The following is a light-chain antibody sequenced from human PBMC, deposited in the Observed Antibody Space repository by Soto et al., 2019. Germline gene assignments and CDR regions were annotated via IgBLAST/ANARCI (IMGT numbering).Light chain of an antibody. V-gene: IGKV3-11*01. J-gene: IGKJ4*01. CDR3: QQRSNWPLT. CDR2: DAS. CDR1: PSVSSY. Sequence: EIVLTQSPATLSLSPGERATLSCRASPSVSSYLAWYQQKPGQAPRLLIYDASNRSTGIPARFSVSGSGTDFTLTISSLEPEDCAVYYCQQRSNWPLTLGGGTKVEIK.